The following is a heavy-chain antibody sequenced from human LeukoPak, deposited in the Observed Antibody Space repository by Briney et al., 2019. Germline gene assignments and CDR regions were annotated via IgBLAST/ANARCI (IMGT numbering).Heavy chain of an antibody. D-gene: IGHD1-26*01. V-gene: IGHV1-46*01. J-gene: IGHJ4*02. Sequence: ASVKVSCKASGYTFTSYYMLWVRQAPGQGLEWMGIINPSGGSTSYAQKFQGRVTMTRDTSTSTVYMELSSLRSEDTAVYYCARAGVSIVGATTFDYWGQGTLVTVSS. CDR1: GYTFTSYY. CDR2: INPSGGST. CDR3: ARAGVSIVGATTFDY.